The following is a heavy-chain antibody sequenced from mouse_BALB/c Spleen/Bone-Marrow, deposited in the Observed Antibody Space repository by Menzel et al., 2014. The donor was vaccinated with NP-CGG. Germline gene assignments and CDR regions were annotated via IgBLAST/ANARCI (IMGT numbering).Heavy chain of an antibody. CDR2: IRNKANGYTT. D-gene: IGHD4-1*01. J-gene: IGHJ2*01. CDR3: ARLGRGYFDC. V-gene: IGHV7-3*02. Sequence: EVQLQESGGGLVQPGGSLRLSCATSGFTFTDYCMNWVRQPPGKALEWLGFIRNKANGYTTEYSVSVKGRFTISRDNSQSILYLQMNILRAEDSATYYCARLGRGYFDCWGQGTTLTVSS. CDR1: GFTFTDYC.